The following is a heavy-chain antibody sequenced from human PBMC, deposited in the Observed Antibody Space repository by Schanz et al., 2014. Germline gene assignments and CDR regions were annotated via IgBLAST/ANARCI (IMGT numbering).Heavy chain of an antibody. CDR3: AKDDVWASGSYYDY. V-gene: IGHV3-53*01. CDR2: IYINSGST. CDR1: GFSVSTNY. D-gene: IGHD3-10*01. J-gene: IGHJ4*02. Sequence: EVQLVESGGGLIQPGGSLRLSCAVSGFSVSTNYMSWVRQAPGKGLEWVSSIYINSGSTNYADSVKGRFIISRDNSKNTLYLQMNSLRAEDTAVYYCAKDDVWASGSYYDYWGQGTLVTVSS.